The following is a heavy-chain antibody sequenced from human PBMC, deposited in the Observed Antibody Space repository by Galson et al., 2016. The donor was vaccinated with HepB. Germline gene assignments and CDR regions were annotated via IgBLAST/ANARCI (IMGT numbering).Heavy chain of an antibody. Sequence: ETLSLTCTVSRESISGYFWSWVRQAPGRGLEWIGYVSYLGTTNYNASVKSRVSMSVDTAKSQFSLELTSVTAADTAVYYRARVKATVNKFYFDYWGQGILVTVSS. CDR3: ARVKATVNKFYFDY. CDR2: VSYLGTT. V-gene: IGHV4-59*01. D-gene: IGHD4-11*01. CDR1: RESISGYF. J-gene: IGHJ4*02.